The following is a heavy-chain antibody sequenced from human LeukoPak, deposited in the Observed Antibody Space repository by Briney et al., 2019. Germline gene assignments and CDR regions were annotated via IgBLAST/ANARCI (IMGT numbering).Heavy chain of an antibody. CDR1: GFTFSSYG. CDR3: ARDYYYDSSGYYCFGD. Sequence: GGSLRLSCAASGFTFSSYGMHWVRQAPGKGLEWVAFIRYDGSNKYYADSVKGRFTISRDNSKNTLYLQMNSLRAEDTAVYYCARDYYYDSSGYYCFGDWGQGTLVTVSS. D-gene: IGHD3-22*01. V-gene: IGHV3-30*02. CDR2: IRYDGSNK. J-gene: IGHJ4*02.